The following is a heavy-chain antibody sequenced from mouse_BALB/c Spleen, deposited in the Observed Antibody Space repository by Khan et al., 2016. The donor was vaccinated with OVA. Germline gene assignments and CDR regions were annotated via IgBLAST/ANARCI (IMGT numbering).Heavy chain of an antibody. CDR1: GYSITSDYA. Sequence: VQLKESGPGLVKPSQSLSLTCTATGYSITSDYAWNWIRQFPGNKLEWMGYISYSGSTSYNPSLKSQISITGDTSKNQFFLQLNSVTTEDTATYYCARSIMANWGQGTTLTVSS. J-gene: IGHJ2*01. V-gene: IGHV3-2*02. CDR3: ARSIMAN. CDR2: ISYSGST.